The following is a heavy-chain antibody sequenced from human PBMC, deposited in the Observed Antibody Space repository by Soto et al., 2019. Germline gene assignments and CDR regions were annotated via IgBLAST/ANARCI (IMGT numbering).Heavy chain of an antibody. Sequence: LETLSLTCTVSGGSINYSYWTWIRQPPGKGLEWIGYISYTGSANYNASLKSRLTISVDTSKNQFSLKLSSVTAADTALYYCARVNYGDYYYGMDVWGQGTTVTVSS. CDR2: ISYTGSA. J-gene: IGHJ6*02. D-gene: IGHD4-17*01. CDR1: GGSINYSY. V-gene: IGHV4-59*01. CDR3: ARVNYGDYYYGMDV.